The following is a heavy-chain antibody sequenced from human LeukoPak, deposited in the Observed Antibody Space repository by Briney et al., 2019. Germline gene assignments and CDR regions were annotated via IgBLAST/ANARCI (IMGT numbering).Heavy chain of an antibody. CDR3: AKTGNGYDPLYYYYYMDV. CDR2: IYTDGST. D-gene: IGHD5-12*01. J-gene: IGHJ6*03. CDR1: GGSISSYY. Sequence: SETLSLTCSVSGGSISSYYWSWIRQPPGKGLEWLAFIYTDGSTTYNPSLKSRVTISVDTSSNQFSLKLSSVTAADTAVYFCAKTGNGYDPLYYYYYMDVWGKGTTVTVSS. V-gene: IGHV4-4*09.